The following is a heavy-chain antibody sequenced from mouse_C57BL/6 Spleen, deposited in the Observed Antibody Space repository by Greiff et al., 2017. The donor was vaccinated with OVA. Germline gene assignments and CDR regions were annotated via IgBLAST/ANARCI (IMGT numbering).Heavy chain of an antibody. J-gene: IGHJ3*01. CDR3: ASTTVVAPWFAY. Sequence: QVQLQQSGPGLVQPSQSLSITCTVSGFSLTSYGVHWVRQSPGKGLEWLGVIWRGGGTDYNAAFISRLSISKDNSKSQVFFKMNSLQADDTAREYCASTTVVAPWFAYWGQGTRVTVAA. D-gene: IGHD1-1*01. V-gene: IGHV2-2*01. CDR1: GFSLTSYG. CDR2: IWRGGGT.